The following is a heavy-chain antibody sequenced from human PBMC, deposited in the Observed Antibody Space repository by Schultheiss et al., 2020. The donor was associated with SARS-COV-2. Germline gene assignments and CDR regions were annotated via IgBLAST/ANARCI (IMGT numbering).Heavy chain of an antibody. V-gene: IGHV3-30*01. D-gene: IGHD6-13*01. J-gene: IGHJ4*02. Sequence: GGSLRLSCAASGFTFSRYAIHWVRQAPGKGLEWLAVISFDGTNENYADSIKGRFTISRDNSNNTLHLQMNSVRPEDAAIYFCARGVLGRDVRFHSSSWYGDINFDSWGLGTLVTVSS. CDR2: ISFDGTNE. CDR1: GFTFSRYA. CDR3: ARGVLGRDVRFHSSSWYGDINFDS.